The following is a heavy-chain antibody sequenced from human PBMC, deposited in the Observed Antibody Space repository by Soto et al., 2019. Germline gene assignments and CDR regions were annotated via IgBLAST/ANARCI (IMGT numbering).Heavy chain of an antibody. Sequence: EVQLLESGGDLVQPGGSLRLSCAASGFTFSSYAMSWVHQAPGKGLEWVSAISGSGGNTYYADSVKGRFTISRDNSKNTLYLQMNSLRAEDTAVYYCAKFGSYSASGGYFDYWGQGTLVTVSS. CDR2: ISGSGGNT. V-gene: IGHV3-23*01. CDR1: GFTFSSYA. CDR3: AKFGSYSASGGYFDY. D-gene: IGHD2-15*01. J-gene: IGHJ4*02.